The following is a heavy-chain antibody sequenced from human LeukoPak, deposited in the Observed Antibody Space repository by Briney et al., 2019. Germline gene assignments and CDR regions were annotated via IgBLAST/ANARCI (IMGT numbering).Heavy chain of an antibody. Sequence: PGGSLRLSCAASGFTFSSYEMNWVRQAPGKGLEWVSYISSSGSTIYYADSAKGRFTISRDNAKNSLYLQMNSLRAEDTAVYYCARDEGSGSGSYYPYFQHWGQGTLVTVSS. CDR3: ARDEGSGSGSYYPYFQH. J-gene: IGHJ1*01. D-gene: IGHD3-10*01. CDR2: ISSSGSTI. V-gene: IGHV3-48*03. CDR1: GFTFSSYE.